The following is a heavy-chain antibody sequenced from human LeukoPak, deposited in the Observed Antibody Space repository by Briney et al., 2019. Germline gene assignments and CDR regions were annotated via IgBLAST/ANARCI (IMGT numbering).Heavy chain of an antibody. CDR2: IIPIFGTA. CDR1: GGTFSSYA. V-gene: IGHV1-69*05. CDR3: ARTKRELLGAFDI. Sequence: GASVKVSCKASGGTFSSYAISWVRQAPGQGLEWMGGIIPIFGTANYAQKFQGRVTITTDESTSTAYMELGSLRSEDTAVYYCARTKRELLGAFDIWGQGTMVTVSS. J-gene: IGHJ3*02. D-gene: IGHD1-26*01.